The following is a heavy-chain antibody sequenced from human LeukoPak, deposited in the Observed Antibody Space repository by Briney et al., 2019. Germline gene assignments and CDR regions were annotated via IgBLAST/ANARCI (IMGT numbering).Heavy chain of an antibody. V-gene: IGHV4-59*08. D-gene: IGHD2-21*01. CDR2: IFYTGDS. CDR1: GVSSSSSY. CDR3: ARHRFASPLDS. J-gene: IGHJ4*02. Sequence: SETLSLTCTVSGVSSSSSYWSWIRQPPGKGLEWIGYIFYTGDSNHNPSLKSRVSISLDTSKDQISLKLYSVTAADTAVYYCARHRFASPLDSWGQGTLVTVSS.